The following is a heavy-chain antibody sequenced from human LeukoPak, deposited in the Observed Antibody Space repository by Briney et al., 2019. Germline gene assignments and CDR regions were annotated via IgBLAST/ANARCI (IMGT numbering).Heavy chain of an antibody. J-gene: IGHJ4*02. Sequence: PGGSLRLSCADSGFTFSTFSMNWVRQAPGKGLEWVSYISSYSSTIYYADSVKGRFTISRDNAKNSLYLQMNSLRDEDTAVYYCARDRTTVTTFDYWGQGTLVTVSS. CDR1: GFTFSTFS. CDR2: ISSYSSTI. CDR3: ARDRTTVTTFDY. V-gene: IGHV3-48*02. D-gene: IGHD4-17*01.